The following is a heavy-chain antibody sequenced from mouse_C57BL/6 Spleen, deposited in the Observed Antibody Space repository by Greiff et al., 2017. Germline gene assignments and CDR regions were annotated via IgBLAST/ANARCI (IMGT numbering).Heavy chain of an antibody. V-gene: IGHV5-15*01. CDR2: ISNLAYSI. J-gene: IGHJ4*01. D-gene: IGHD2-1*01. CDR3: ARHGDGNYVGVYAMDY. CDR1: GFTFSDYG. Sequence: EVQRVESGGGLVQPGGSLKLSCAASGFTFSDYGMAWVRPAPRKGPEWVAFISNLAYSIYYADTVTGRFTISRENAKNTLYLEMSSLRSEDTAMYYCARHGDGNYVGVYAMDYWGQGTSVTVSS.